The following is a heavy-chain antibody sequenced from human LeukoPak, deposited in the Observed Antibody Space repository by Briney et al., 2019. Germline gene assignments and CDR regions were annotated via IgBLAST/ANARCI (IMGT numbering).Heavy chain of an antibody. J-gene: IGHJ4*02. CDR3: AKSYLVVPAAMARVEMATIDY. CDR1: GFTFSSYA. D-gene: IGHD2-2*01. V-gene: IGHV3-23*01. CDR2: ISGSGGST. Sequence: GSLRLSCAASGFTFSSYAMSWVRQAPGKGLEWVSAISGSGGSTYYADSVKGRFTISRDNSKNTLYLQMNSLRAEDTAVYYCAKSYLVVPAAMARVEMATIDYWGQGTLVTVSS.